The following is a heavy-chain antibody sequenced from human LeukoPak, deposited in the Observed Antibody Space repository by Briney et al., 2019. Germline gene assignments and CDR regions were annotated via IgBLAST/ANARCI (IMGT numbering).Heavy chain of an antibody. J-gene: IGHJ4*02. CDR1: GYRFTSEW. CDR2: IYPADFTN. CDR3: ARRPTGPRTFDS. D-gene: IGHD1-1*01. Sequence: GESLKTSFKVSGYRFTSEWIGWVRQPPDKGLEWMGVIYPADFTNIYSPPFEGQVSISADMSLNTAYLQWTSLKASDTAMYYCARRPTGPRTFDSWGQGTLVTVSS. V-gene: IGHV5-51*01.